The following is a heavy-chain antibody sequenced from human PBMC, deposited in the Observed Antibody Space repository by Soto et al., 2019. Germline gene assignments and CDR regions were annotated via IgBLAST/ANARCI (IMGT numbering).Heavy chain of an antibody. Sequence: EVQLLESGGGLVQPGGSLRLSCAASGFTFSDYAMSWVLQAPGKGLEWVSGISGSGGDTYYADSVKGRFTISRDGSKRTLYRQMNSLRAEDTAIYYCAKLNLREVYCSSTTPCQIFDNWGQGTLVTVSS. V-gene: IGHV3-23*01. CDR1: GFTFSDYA. D-gene: IGHD2-2*01. CDR3: AKLNLREVYCSSTTPCQIFDN. J-gene: IGHJ4*02. CDR2: ISGSGGDT.